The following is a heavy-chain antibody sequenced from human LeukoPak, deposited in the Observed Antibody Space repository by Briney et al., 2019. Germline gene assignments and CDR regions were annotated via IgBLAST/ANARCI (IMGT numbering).Heavy chain of an antibody. V-gene: IGHV3-30*02. Sequence: GGSLRLSCAASGFTFSSYGMHWVRQAPGKGLEWVAFIRYDGSNKYYADSVKGRFTISRDNSKNTLYLQMNSLRAEDTAVYYCAESYDILTGYMFDYWGQGTLVTVSS. CDR2: IRYDGSNK. CDR3: AESYDILTGYMFDY. J-gene: IGHJ4*02. D-gene: IGHD3-9*01. CDR1: GFTFSSYG.